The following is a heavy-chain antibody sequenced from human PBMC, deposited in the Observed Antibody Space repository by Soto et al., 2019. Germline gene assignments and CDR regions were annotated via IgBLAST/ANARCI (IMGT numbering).Heavy chain of an antibody. Sequence: PSETLSLTCTVSGASISGSHYWTWVRQTPGRGLEWIGEIYHTGNTNYNPSLKSRVTLSLDKSKNQFSLRLDSVTAADTAVFYCARYPMDDYYRGMDVWGQGTTVTVSS. CDR2: IYHTGNT. J-gene: IGHJ6*02. V-gene: IGHV4-4*02. CDR3: ARYPMDDYYRGMDV. CDR1: GASISGSHY.